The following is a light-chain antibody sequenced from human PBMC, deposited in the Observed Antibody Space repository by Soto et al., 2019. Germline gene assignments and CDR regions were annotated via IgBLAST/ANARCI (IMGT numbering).Light chain of an antibody. CDR3: QQSSNWRPAIT. Sequence: EIVLTQSPATLSLSPGERATLSCRASQSVSSDLAWYQQKHGQAPRLLMYDASNRATGIPARFSGSGSGTNFTLTISSLEPEDFAVYYSQQSSNWRPAITCGQGPRLEIK. CDR1: QSVSSD. J-gene: IGKJ5*01. CDR2: DAS. V-gene: IGKV3-11*01.